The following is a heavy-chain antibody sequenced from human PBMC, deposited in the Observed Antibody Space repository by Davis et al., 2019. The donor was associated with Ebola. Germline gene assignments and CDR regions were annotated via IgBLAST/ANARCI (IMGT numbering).Heavy chain of an antibody. CDR1: GFTCSSYG. J-gene: IGHJ6*02. V-gene: IGHV3-48*04. CDR2: ISSSGSTI. D-gene: IGHD6-13*01. Sequence: GESLKISCAASGFTCSSYGMHWVRQAPGKGLEWVSYISSSGSTIYYADSVKGRFTISRDNAKNSLYLQMNSLRAEDTAVYYCARDRAIAAAANYYYYGMDVWGQGTTVTVSS. CDR3: ARDRAIAAAANYYYYGMDV.